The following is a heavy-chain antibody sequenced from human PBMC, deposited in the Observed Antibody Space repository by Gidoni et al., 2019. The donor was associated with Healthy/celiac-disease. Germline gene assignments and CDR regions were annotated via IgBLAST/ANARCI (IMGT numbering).Heavy chain of an antibody. CDR1: GYTFTSYA. J-gene: IGHJ6*02. Sequence: QVQLVQSGAEVKKPGASVKVSCKASGYTFTSYAMHWVRQAPGQRLAWMGWINAGNGNTKYSQKFQGRVTITRDTSASTAYMELSSLRSEDTAVYYCARGLYCSGGSCYYYYGMDVWGQGTTVTVSS. CDR3: ARGLYCSGGSCYYYYGMDV. D-gene: IGHD2-15*01. V-gene: IGHV1-3*01. CDR2: INAGNGNT.